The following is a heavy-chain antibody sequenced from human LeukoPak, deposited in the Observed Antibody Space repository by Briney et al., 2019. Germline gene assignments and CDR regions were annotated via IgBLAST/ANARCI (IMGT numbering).Heavy chain of an antibody. D-gene: IGHD3-22*01. CDR3: ARDASYYYDSSGYYGY. J-gene: IGHJ4*02. V-gene: IGHV3-11*01. Sequence: PGGSLRLSCAASGFTFSDYYMSWIRQAPGKGLEWASYISSSGSTIYYADSVKGRFTISRDNAKNSLYLQMNSLRAEDAAVYYCARDASYYYDSSGYYGYWGQGTLVTVSS. CDR2: ISSSGSTI. CDR1: GFTFSDYY.